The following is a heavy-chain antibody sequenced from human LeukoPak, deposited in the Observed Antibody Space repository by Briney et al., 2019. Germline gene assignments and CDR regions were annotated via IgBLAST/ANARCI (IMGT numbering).Heavy chain of an antibody. J-gene: IGHJ6*02. D-gene: IGHD2-2*01. CDR2: INHSGST. CDR3: ARSCSSTSCSPAPPYYYGMDV. V-gene: IGHV4-34*01. Sequence: PSETLSLTCDVYGGSFSGYYWSWIRQPPGKGLEWIGEINHSGSTNYNPSLKSRVSISVDTSKNQFSLKLSSVTAADTAVYYCARSCSSTSCSPAPPYYYGMDVWGQGTTVTVSS. CDR1: GGSFSGYY.